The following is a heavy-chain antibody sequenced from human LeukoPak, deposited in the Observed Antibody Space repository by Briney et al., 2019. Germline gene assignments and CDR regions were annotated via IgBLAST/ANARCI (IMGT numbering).Heavy chain of an antibody. J-gene: IGHJ3*02. D-gene: IGHD3-22*01. CDR1: GGTFSSYT. Sequence: SVKVSCKASGGTFSSYTISWVRQAPGQGLEWMGRIIPILGIANYAQKFQGRVTITADKSTSTAYMELSCLRSEDTAVYYCARESSGYFIDAFDIWGQGTMVTVSS. V-gene: IGHV1-69*02. CDR3: ARESSGYFIDAFDI. CDR2: IIPILGIA.